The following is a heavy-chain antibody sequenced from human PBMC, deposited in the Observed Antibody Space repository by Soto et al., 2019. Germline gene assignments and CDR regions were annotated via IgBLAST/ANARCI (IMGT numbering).Heavy chain of an antibody. Sequence: PSETLSLTCAVYGGAFSGYYWSWIRQPPGKGLEWIGEINHSGSTNYNPSLKSRVTISVDTSKNQFSLKLSSVTAADTAVYYCARDRGSFYGVSYYYGMEVWGQGTTGSVS. CDR1: GGAFSGYY. D-gene: IGHD1-26*01. J-gene: IGHJ6*01. CDR2: INHSGST. CDR3: ARDRGSFYGVSYYYGMEV. V-gene: IGHV4-34*01.